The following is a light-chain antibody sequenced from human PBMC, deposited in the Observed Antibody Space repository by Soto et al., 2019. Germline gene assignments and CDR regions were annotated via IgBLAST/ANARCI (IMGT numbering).Light chain of an antibody. CDR3: QSFDTSLSGPHVV. Sequence: QSVLTQPPSVSGAPGQRVTISCTGTSSDIGAGSDVHWYQQLPGAAPKLLIYGDTFRPSGVSDRFSGSKSGTSASLTITGLQPEDEAHYYCQSFDTSLSGPHVVFGGGTKVTVL. V-gene: IGLV1-40*01. CDR1: SSDIGAGSD. J-gene: IGLJ2*01. CDR2: GDT.